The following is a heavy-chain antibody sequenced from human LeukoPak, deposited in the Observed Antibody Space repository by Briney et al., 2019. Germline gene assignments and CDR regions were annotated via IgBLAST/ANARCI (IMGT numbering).Heavy chain of an antibody. CDR3: ARDGYYDVLTGTDF. CDR2: ISVYNGHT. CDR1: GYTFTSYG. J-gene: IGHJ4*02. V-gene: IGHV1-18*01. Sequence: ASVKVSCKASGYTFTSYGISWVRQAPGQGLEWMGWISVYNGHTKYAPKLQGRVLMTTDTSTNTVYMELRSLRSDDTAVYYCARDGYYDVLTGTDFWGQGTLVTVSS. D-gene: IGHD3-9*01.